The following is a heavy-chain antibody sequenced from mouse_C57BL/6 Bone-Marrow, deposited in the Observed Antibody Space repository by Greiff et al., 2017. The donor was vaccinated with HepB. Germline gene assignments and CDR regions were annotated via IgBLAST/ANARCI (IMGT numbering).Heavy chain of an antibody. CDR1: GYTFTNYW. V-gene: IGHV1-63*01. J-gene: IGHJ4*01. Sequence: QVQLQQSGAELVRPGTSVKMSCKASGYTFTNYWIGWAKQMPGHGLEWIGDIYPGGGYTNYNEKFKGKATLTADKSSSTAYMQFSSLTSEDSAMYYCARVGYGALDYWGQGTSVTVSS. CDR2: IYPGGGYT. D-gene: IGHD1-1*02. CDR3: ARVGYGALDY.